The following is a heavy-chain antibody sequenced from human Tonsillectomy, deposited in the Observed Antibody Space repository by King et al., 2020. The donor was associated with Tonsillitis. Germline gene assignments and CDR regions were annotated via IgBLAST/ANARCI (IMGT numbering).Heavy chain of an antibody. V-gene: IGHV3-7*01. Sequence: VQLVESGGGLVRPGGSLRLSCAASGFTFSSFWMSWVRQAPGKGLEWVAYIKQDGSEKYFVDSVKGRFSISRDNAKNSVYLQMTSLRAEDTAVYFCAGGSGWLLDCWGQGTLVTVSS. CDR2: IKQDGSEK. J-gene: IGHJ4*02. CDR1: GFTFSSFW. CDR3: AGGSGWLLDC. D-gene: IGHD5-24*01.